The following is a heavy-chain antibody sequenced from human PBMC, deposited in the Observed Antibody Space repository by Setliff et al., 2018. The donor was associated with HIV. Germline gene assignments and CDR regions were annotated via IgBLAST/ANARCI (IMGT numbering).Heavy chain of an antibody. J-gene: IGHJ4*02. Sequence: PSETLSLTCTVSGGSISNSNYFWDWIRQPPGKGLEWIGSAGSADYGWNAYYNPSLKSRVTISVETSKNQFSLKLTSVTAADTAVYYCARLSSYRSSSYYFDYWGQGALVTVSS. CDR1: GGSISNSNYF. CDR2: AGSADYGWNA. CDR3: ARLSSYRSSSYYFDY. D-gene: IGHD6-6*01. V-gene: IGHV4-39*07.